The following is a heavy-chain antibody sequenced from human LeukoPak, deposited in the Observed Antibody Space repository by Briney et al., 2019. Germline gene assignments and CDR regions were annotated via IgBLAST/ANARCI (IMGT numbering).Heavy chain of an antibody. V-gene: IGHV3-30*03. Sequence: GGFLRLSCAASGFTFSSYGVHWVRQAPGKGLEWVAVISYDGSNKYYADSVKGRFTISRDKSKNTMFLQMNSLRAEDTAVYYWAPPDYDILTGYFHHWGRGTLVTVSS. D-gene: IGHD3-9*01. J-gene: IGHJ4*02. CDR1: GFTFSSYG. CDR2: ISYDGSNK. CDR3: APPDYDILTGYFHH.